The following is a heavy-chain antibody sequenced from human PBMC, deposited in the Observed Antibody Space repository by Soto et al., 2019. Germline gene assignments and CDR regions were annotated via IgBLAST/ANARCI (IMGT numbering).Heavy chain of an antibody. CDR1: GGSVNSLNYY. CDR2: HYYSGST. V-gene: IGHV4-61*03. CDR3: AKGDPAVIPYGLDV. Sequence: QVQLQESGPGLVKPSDTLSLTCAVSGGSVNSLNYYLSWIRQPPGKGLEWIGYHYYSGSTSNNPSLKRRGNNTVKTSKNRLSQKLHSVTAADTADVYCAKGDPAVIPYGLDVWGQGTTVSVSS. D-gene: IGHD2-2*02. J-gene: IGHJ6*02.